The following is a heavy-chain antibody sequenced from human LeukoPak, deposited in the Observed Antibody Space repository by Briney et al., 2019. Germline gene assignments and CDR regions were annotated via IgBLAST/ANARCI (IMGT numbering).Heavy chain of an antibody. CDR2: INPNSGGT. V-gene: IGHV1-2*02. CDR3: ARGWSYYGSGSYYIDPHFDY. CDR1: GYTFTGYY. J-gene: IGHJ4*02. D-gene: IGHD3-10*01. Sequence: ASVNVSCKASGYTFTGYYMHWVRQAPGQGVEGMGWINPNSGGTNYAQKFQGRVTMTRDTSISTAYMELSRLRSDDTAVYYCARGWSYYGSGSYYIDPHFDYWGQGTLVTVSS.